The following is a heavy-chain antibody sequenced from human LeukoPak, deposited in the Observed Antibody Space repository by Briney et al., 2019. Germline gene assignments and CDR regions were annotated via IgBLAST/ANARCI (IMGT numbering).Heavy chain of an antibody. CDR1: GYTFTGYY. D-gene: IGHD3-22*01. CDR3: ARDPFSGYSSAEYFQH. Sequence: ASVKVSCKASGYTFTGYYMHWVRQAPGQGLEWMGWINPNSGGTNYAQKFQGRVTMTRDTSISTAYMELSRLRSDDTAVYYCARDPFSGYSSAEYFQHWGQGTPVTVSS. V-gene: IGHV1-2*02. CDR2: INPNSGGT. J-gene: IGHJ1*01.